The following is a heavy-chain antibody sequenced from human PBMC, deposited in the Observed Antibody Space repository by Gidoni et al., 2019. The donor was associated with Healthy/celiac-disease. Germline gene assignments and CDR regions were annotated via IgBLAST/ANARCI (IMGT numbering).Heavy chain of an antibody. CDR1: GYTFTSYA. Sequence: QVQLVQSGAEVKKPGASVKVSCKASGYTFTSYAMHWVRQAPGQRLEWMGWINAGNGNTKYSQKFQGRVTITRDTAASTAYMELSSLRSEDTAVYYCARAQWLGHAFDIWGQGTMVTVSS. CDR2: INAGNGNT. V-gene: IGHV1-3*01. D-gene: IGHD6-19*01. CDR3: ARAQWLGHAFDI. J-gene: IGHJ3*02.